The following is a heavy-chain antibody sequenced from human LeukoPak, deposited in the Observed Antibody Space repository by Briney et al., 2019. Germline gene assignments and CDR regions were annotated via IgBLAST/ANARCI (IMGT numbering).Heavy chain of an antibody. CDR3: ATLGYPYYYYGMDV. Sequence: GGSLRLSCAASGFTFSSYWMSWVRQAPGKGLEWVANIKQDGSEKYYVDSVKGRFTISRDNSKNTLYLQMNSLRAEDTAVYYCATLGYPYYYYGMDVWGQGTTVTVSS. J-gene: IGHJ6*02. CDR2: IKQDGSEK. CDR1: GFTFSSYW. V-gene: IGHV3-7*03. D-gene: IGHD5-12*01.